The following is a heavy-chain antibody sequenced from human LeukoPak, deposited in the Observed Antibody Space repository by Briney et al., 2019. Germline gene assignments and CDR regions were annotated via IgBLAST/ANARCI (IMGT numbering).Heavy chain of an antibody. CDR2: IYYSGST. J-gene: IGHJ4*02. CDR1: GGSISSSSYY. V-gene: IGHV4-39*01. D-gene: IGHD2-15*01. Sequence: SETLSLTCTVSGGSISSSSYYWGWIRQPPGKGLEWIGSIYYSGSTYYNPSLKSRVTISVDTSKNQFSLKMSSVTAADTAVYYCARSPREEVVVDYWGQGTLVTVSS. CDR3: ARSPREEVVVDY.